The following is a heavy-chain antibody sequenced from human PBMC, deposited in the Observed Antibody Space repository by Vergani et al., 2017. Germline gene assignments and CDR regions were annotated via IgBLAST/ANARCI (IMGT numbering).Heavy chain of an antibody. V-gene: IGHV3-53*01. CDR2: IYSGGST. CDR1: GFTVSSNY. CDR3: ARGAYSYGLLFDY. J-gene: IGHJ4*02. Sequence: EVQLVESGGGLIQPGGSLRLSCAASGFTVSSNYMSWVRQAPGKGLEWVSVIYSGGSTYYAESVKGRFTISRDKSKNTLYLQMNSLRAEDTAVYYCARGAYSYGLLFDYWGQGTLVTVAS. D-gene: IGHD5-18*01.